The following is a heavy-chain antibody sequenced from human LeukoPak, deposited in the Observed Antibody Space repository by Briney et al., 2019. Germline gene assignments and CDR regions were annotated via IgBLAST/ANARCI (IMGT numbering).Heavy chain of an antibody. CDR1: GFTFRTYA. V-gene: IGHV3-48*02. CDR3: ARGGSGYGDYSYFYGMDV. D-gene: IGHD3-22*01. Sequence: GGSLRLSCAASGFTFRTYAMNWVRQAPGKGLEWVSYISSSSSTIYYADSVKGRFTISSDSAKNSLYLQMNSLRDEDTAVYYCARGGSGYGDYSYFYGMDVWGQGTTVTVSS. CDR2: ISSSSSTI. J-gene: IGHJ6*02.